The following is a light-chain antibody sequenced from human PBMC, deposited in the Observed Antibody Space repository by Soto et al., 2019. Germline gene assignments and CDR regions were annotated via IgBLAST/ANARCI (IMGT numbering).Light chain of an antibody. CDR1: SSDVGGYNY. Sequence: QSALTQPPSASGSPGQSVTISCTGTSSDVGGYNYVSWYQQHPGKAPKLMIYEVSKRPSGVPDRFSGSKSGNTASLTVSGLQAEDDADYYCSSYAGSNKFVVFGGVTKVTVL. V-gene: IGLV2-8*01. CDR2: EVS. CDR3: SSYAGSNKFVV. J-gene: IGLJ2*01.